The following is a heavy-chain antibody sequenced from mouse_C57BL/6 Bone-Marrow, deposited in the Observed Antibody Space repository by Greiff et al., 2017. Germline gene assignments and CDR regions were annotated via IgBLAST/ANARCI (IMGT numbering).Heavy chain of an antibody. J-gene: IGHJ3*01. CDR3: ARHEDLYYYGSSYGFAY. Sequence: QVQLQQSGAELVKPGASVKLSCQASGYTFTEYTIHWVKQRSGQGLEWIGWFYPGSGSIKYNEKFKDKATLTADKSSSPVYMELSRLTSEDSAVYFCARHEDLYYYGSSYGFAYWGQGTLVTVSA. D-gene: IGHD1-1*01. V-gene: IGHV1-62-2*01. CDR1: GYTFTEYT. CDR2: FYPGSGSI.